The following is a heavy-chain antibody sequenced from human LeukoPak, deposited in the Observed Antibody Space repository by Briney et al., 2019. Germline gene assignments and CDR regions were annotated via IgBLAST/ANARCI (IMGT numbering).Heavy chain of an antibody. J-gene: IGHJ4*02. CDR2: INPNSGGT. Sequence: ASVKVSCKASGYTFTGYYMHWVRQAPGQGLEWMGWINPNSGGTNYAQKFQGRVTMTRDTSISTAYMELSRLRSDDTAVYYCARADSSSSLCDYWGQGTLVTVSS. CDR1: GYTFTGYY. CDR3: ARADSSSSLCDY. V-gene: IGHV1-2*02. D-gene: IGHD6-6*01.